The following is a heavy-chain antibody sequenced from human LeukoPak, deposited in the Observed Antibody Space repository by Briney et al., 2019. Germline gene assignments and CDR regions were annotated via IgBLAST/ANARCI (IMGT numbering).Heavy chain of an antibody. CDR2: VHHSFSS. J-gene: IGHJ4*02. D-gene: IGHD2-15*01. V-gene: IGHV4-59*01. Sequence: PSETLSLTCAVSGXSMNDYYWSWIRQTPGKGLEWIGHVHHSFSSNFSPSLKSRVTISTDTSKSQFSLRVSSVTAADTAVYYCACYSVLGRTFDCWGQGTQVTVSS. CDR1: GXSMNDYY. CDR3: ACYSVLGRTFDC.